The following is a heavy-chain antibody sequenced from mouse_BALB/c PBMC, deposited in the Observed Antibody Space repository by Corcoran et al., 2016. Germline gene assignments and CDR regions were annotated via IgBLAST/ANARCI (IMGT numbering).Heavy chain of an antibody. V-gene: IGHV14-1*02. J-gene: IGHJ3*01. D-gene: IGHD2-4*01. Sequence: EEKRKQSGAELVRPGALVKLSCKASGFNIKDYYMHWVKQRPEQGLEWIGWIDPENGNTIYDPKFQGKASITADTSSNTAYLQLSSLTSEDTAVYYCASIYYDYAWFAYWGQGTLVTVSA. CDR1: GFNIKDYY. CDR2: IDPENGNT. CDR3: ASIYYDYAWFAY.